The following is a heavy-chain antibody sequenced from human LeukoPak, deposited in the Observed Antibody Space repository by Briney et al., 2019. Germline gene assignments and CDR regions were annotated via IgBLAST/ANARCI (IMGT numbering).Heavy chain of an antibody. V-gene: IGHV3-23*01. Sequence: PGGSLRLSCAASGFTFSSYAMSWVRQAPGKGLEWVSAISGSGGSTYYADSVKGRFTISRDNSKNTLYLQMNSLRAEDTAVYYCAKWSGYSYGPNDAFDIWGQGTMVTVSS. D-gene: IGHD5-18*01. CDR2: ISGSGGST. CDR1: GFTFSSYA. CDR3: AKWSGYSYGPNDAFDI. J-gene: IGHJ3*02.